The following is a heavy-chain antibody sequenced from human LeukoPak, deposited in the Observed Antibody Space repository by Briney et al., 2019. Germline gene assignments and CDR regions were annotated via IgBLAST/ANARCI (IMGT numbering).Heavy chain of an antibody. J-gene: IGHJ5*02. V-gene: IGHV3-23*01. D-gene: IGHD2-2*01. CDR3: GKVYCSTSSCSAPYNWFDP. CDR1: GFTFSSYA. CDR2: ITGSGDRT. Sequence: GGSLRLSCAASGFTFSSYAMTWVRQAPGKGLEWVSTITGSGDRTYYADSVKSRFTVSRDNSKDTMYLQMNSLRAEDTAVYYCGKVYCSTSSCSAPYNWFDPWGQGTLVTVSS.